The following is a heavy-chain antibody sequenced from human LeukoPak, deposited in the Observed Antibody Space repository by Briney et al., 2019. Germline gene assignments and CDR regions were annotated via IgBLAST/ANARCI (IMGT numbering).Heavy chain of an antibody. CDR2: INHSGST. V-gene: IGHV4-34*01. Sequence: PSGTLSLTCAVYGGSFSGYYWSWIRQPPGKGLEWIGEINHSGSTNYNPSLKSRVTISVDTSKNQFSLKLSSVTAADTAVYYCARGGVVVAAIDYWGQGTLVTVSS. CDR3: ARGGVVVAAIDY. CDR1: GGSFSGYY. D-gene: IGHD2-15*01. J-gene: IGHJ4*02.